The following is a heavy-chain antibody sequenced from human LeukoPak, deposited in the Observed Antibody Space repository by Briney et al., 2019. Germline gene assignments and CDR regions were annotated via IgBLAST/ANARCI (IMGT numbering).Heavy chain of an antibody. CDR1: GITLSNYW. CDR3: ATMDGTGYVGY. D-gene: IGHD2-8*02. J-gene: IGHJ4*02. CDR2: IKQDGSLT. Sequence: GGSLRLSCAASGITLSNYWMTWVRQAPGKGLEWVANIKQDGSLTHHVDSVKGRFTISRDNAKNSLFFLMDSLGVEDTAVYYCATMDGTGYVGYWGQGTLVTVPS. V-gene: IGHV3-7*01.